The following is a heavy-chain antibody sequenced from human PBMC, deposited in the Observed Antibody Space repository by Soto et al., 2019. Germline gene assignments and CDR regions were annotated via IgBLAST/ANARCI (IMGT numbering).Heavy chain of an antibody. J-gene: IGHJ6*02. CDR3: ARAGASPYYYYGMDV. CDR2: ISTYNGDT. Sequence: QVQLVQSGAEVRKPGASVKVSCKASGYTFSTSGMSWLRQAPGQGLEWMGWISTYNGDTNDAPKFQDRVTMTSDTSTSTVDKELRSLRSDDTAVYYCARAGASPYYYYGMDVWGQGTRVTVSS. CDR1: GYTFSTSG. D-gene: IGHD2-21*01. V-gene: IGHV1-18*01.